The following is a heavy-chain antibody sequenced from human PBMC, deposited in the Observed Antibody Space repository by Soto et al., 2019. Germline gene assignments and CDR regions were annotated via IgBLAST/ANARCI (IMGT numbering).Heavy chain of an antibody. V-gene: IGHV4-59*01. Sequence: SETLSLTCTVSGGSISSYYWSWIRQPPGKGLEWIGYIYYSGSTNYNPSLKSRVTISVDTSKNQFSLKLSSVTAADTAVYYCARDKLVGALAAGLDPWGQGTLVTVSS. J-gene: IGHJ5*02. CDR3: ARDKLVGALAAGLDP. CDR1: GGSISSYY. D-gene: IGHD1-26*01. CDR2: IYYSGST.